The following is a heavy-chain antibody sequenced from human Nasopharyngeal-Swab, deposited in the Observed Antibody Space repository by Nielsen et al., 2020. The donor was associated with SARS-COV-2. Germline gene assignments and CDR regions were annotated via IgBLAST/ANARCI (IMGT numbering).Heavy chain of an antibody. CDR3: ARRAGLSFDP. CDR2: INHTGST. D-gene: IGHD3-10*01. V-gene: IGHV4-34*01. J-gene: IGHJ5*02. CDR1: GGPFNDHY. Sequence: GSLRLSCGVYGGPFNDHYWTWIRQPPGKGLEWIGEINHTGSTNYDPSLKSRVTISVDTSQRQFSLRLTSVTAADTAVYYCARRAGLSFDPWGQGTLVTVSS.